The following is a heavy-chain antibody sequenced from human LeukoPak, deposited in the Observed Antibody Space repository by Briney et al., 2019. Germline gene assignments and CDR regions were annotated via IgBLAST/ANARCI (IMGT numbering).Heavy chain of an antibody. V-gene: IGHV3-73*01. D-gene: IGHD3-3*01. CDR3: TRRGLEWYEYYYYMDV. Sequence: PGGSLKLSCAASGFTFSGSAMHWVRQASGKGLEWVGRIRSKANSYATAYAASVKGRFTISRDDSKNTAYLQMNSLKTEDTAVYYCTRRGLEWYEYYYYMDVWGKGTTVTVSS. J-gene: IGHJ6*03. CDR1: GFTFSGSA. CDR2: IRSKANSYAT.